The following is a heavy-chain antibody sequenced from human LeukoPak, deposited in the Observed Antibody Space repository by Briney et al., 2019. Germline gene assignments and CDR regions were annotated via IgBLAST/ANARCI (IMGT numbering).Heavy chain of an antibody. Sequence: GGSLRLSCGVSGFTVSSNSMSWVRQAPGKGLEWVSFIYSDNTHYSDSVKGRFTISRDNSKNTLYLQMNSLRAEDTAVYYCARRAGAYSHPYDYWGQGTLVTVSS. CDR3: ARRAGAYSHPYDY. CDR1: GFTVSSNS. J-gene: IGHJ4*02. D-gene: IGHD4/OR15-4a*01. CDR2: IYSDNT. V-gene: IGHV3-53*01.